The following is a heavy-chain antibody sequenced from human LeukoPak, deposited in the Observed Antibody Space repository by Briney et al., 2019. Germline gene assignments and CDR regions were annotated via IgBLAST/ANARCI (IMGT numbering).Heavy chain of an antibody. V-gene: IGHV3-7*01. CDR2: IKQDGSEK. Sequence: PGGSLRLSCAASGFIFSSYWMSWVRQAPGKGLEWVANIKQDGSEKYYVDSVKGRFTISRDNAKNSLYLQMNSLRAEDTAVYYCARAITMKEDYWGQGTLVTVSS. J-gene: IGHJ4*02. D-gene: IGHD3-22*01. CDR1: GFIFSSYW. CDR3: ARAITMKEDY.